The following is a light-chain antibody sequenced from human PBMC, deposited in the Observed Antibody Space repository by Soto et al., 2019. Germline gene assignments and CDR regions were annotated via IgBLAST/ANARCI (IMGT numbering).Light chain of an antibody. CDR1: QDIVKY. Sequence: DIPMTQSPSSLSASVGDRVTITCRASQDIVKYLNWYQQKSGKAPKLLIYATSSLQTGVPPRFSGSGSGADFTLTINNLQPEDFATYYCQQTYSSPWSTFGQGTRLDIK. CDR3: QQTYSSPWST. CDR2: ATS. V-gene: IGKV1-39*01. J-gene: IGKJ2*01.